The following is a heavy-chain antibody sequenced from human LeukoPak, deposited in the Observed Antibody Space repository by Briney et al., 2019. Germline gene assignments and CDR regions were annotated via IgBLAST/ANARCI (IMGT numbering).Heavy chain of an antibody. D-gene: IGHD2-21*01. J-gene: IGHJ4*02. CDR2: ISGSGGST. CDR3: AKFLPTHIVVANYYFDY. CDR1: GFTFSSYA. V-gene: IGHV3-23*01. Sequence: GGSLRLPCAASGFTFSSYAMSWVRQAPGKGLEWVSAISGSGGSTYYADSVKGRFTISRDNSKNTLYLQMNSLRAEDTAVYYCAKFLPTHIVVANYYFDYWGQGTLVTVSS.